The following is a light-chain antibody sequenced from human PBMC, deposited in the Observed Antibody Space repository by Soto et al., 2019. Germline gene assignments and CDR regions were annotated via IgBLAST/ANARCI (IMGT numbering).Light chain of an antibody. CDR1: SSDVGAYKY. Sequence: QSVLTHPASVPGSPGQSITISCTGTSSDVGAYKYVSWYQQHPGKAPKLIIYGVSNRPSGVSNRFSGSKSGNTAFLTISGLQPEDEADYYCSSFTGTTTLDVFGTGTKSPS. CDR3: SSFTGTTTLDV. J-gene: IGLJ1*01. CDR2: GVS. V-gene: IGLV2-14*03.